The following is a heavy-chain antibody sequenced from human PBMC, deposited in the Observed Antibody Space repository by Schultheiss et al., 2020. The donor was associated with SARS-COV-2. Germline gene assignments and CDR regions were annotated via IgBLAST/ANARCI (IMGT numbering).Heavy chain of an antibody. CDR3: ASGDSSGYRTPFDY. J-gene: IGHJ4*02. CDR1: GGSISSYY. CDR2: IYTSGST. V-gene: IGHV4-4*07. D-gene: IGHD3-22*01. Sequence: SETLSLTCTVSGGSISSYYWSWIRQPAGKGLEWIGRIYTSGSTNYNPSLKSRVTISVDTSKNQFSLKLSSVTAADTAVYYCASGDSSGYRTPFDYWGQGTLVTVSS.